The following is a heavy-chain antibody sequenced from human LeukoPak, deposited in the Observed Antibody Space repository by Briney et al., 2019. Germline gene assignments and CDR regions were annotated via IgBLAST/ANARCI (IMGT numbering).Heavy chain of an antibody. CDR2: IRSKANGGTT. Sequence: SLRLSCTASGFTFGDYAMSWIRQAPGKGLEWVGFIRSKANGGTTEYAASVKGRFTISRDDSKSIAYLQMNSLKTEDTAVYYCTRSLGIAVAVYGMDVWGQGTTVTVSS. CDR1: GFTFGDYA. D-gene: IGHD6-19*01. J-gene: IGHJ6*02. V-gene: IGHV3-49*03. CDR3: TRSLGIAVAVYGMDV.